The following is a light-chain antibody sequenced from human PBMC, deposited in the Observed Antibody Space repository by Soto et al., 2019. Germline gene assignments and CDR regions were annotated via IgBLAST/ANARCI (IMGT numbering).Light chain of an antibody. J-gene: IGKJ1*01. V-gene: IGKV3-20*01. CDR3: QQYGSSSWT. CDR2: RAS. CDR1: QRIXSN. Sequence: IVLTQSPATLSVSPGESATLPCRASQRIXSNLAWYQQKPGQAPRILXARASSRATGSPDRLSGSGSATDFTLTISRLEPEDFAVYYCQQYGSSSWTFGQGTKVDIK.